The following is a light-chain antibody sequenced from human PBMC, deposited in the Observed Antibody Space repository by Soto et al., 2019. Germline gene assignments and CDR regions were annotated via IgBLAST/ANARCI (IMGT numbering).Light chain of an antibody. Sequence: QAVVTQEPSLTVSPGGTVTLTCASSTGAVTSGNYPSWFQQKPGQPPTTLIYTTNSKHSWTPARFSGSLLGGKAPLTLSGAQSEDEADYYCLVYYGGAQLVFGGGTKLTVL. CDR3: LVYYGGAQLV. CDR1: TGAVTSGNY. J-gene: IGLJ3*02. V-gene: IGLV7-43*01. CDR2: TTN.